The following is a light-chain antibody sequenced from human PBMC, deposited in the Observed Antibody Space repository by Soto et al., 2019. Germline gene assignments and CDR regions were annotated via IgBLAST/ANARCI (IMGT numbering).Light chain of an antibody. V-gene: IGKV3-20*01. J-gene: IGKJ3*01. CDR3: QQYGSSPQT. CDR1: QSVSSSY. Sequence: EIVLTQSPGTLSLSPGERATLSCRASQSVSSSYLAWYQQKPGQAPRLLIYGASSRATGIPDRFSGSGSGTDFTLTISRLEPEDFAVYYCQQYGSSPQTFGPGTKVGYQ. CDR2: GAS.